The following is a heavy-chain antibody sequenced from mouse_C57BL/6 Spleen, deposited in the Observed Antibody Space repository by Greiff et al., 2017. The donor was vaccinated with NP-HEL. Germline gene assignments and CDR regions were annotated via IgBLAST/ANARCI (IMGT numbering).Heavy chain of an antibody. J-gene: IGHJ3*01. D-gene: IGHD1-1*01. Sequence: EVKVEESGGGLVKPGGSLKLSCAASGFTFSDYGMHWVRQAPEKGLEWVAYISSGSSTIYYADTVKGRFTISRDNAKNTLFLQMTSLRSEDTAMYYCASPYYGSSPWFAYWGQGTLVTVSA. CDR3: ASPYYGSSPWFAY. CDR1: GFTFSDYG. V-gene: IGHV5-17*01. CDR2: ISSGSSTI.